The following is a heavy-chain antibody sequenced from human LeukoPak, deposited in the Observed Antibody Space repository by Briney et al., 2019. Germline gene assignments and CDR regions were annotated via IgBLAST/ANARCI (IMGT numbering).Heavy chain of an antibody. CDR3: ARDAGYCSSTSCYSRNFDS. CDR1: GFTFNNYN. Sequence: GGSLRLSYAASGFTFNNYNMNWVRQAPGKGLEWVSSISSSSNYIYYADSVKGRFTISRDNAKNSLYLQMNSLRAEDTAVYYCARDAGYCSSTSCYSRNFDSWGQGTLVTVSS. CDR2: ISSSSNYI. D-gene: IGHD2-2*01. J-gene: IGHJ4*02. V-gene: IGHV3-21*01.